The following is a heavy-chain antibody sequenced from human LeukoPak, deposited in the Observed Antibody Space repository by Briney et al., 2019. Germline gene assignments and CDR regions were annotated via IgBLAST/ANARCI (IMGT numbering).Heavy chain of an antibody. D-gene: IGHD5-18*01. CDR1: GGTFSSYA. CDR3: ARDRYSYGYLLDY. V-gene: IGHV1-69*13. J-gene: IGHJ4*02. CDR2: IIPIFGTA. Sequence: SVKVSCKASGGTFSSYAISWVRQAPGQGLEWMGGIIPIFGTANYAQKFQGRVTITADESTSTAYMELSSLRSEDTAVYYCARDRYSYGYLLDYWGQGTLVTVSS.